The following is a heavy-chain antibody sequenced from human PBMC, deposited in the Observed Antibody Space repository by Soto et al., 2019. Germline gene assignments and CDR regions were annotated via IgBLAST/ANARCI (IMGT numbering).Heavy chain of an antibody. D-gene: IGHD2-2*01. CDR1: GYTFTGYY. CDR2: INPNSGGT. V-gene: IGHV1-2*04. CDR3: AVRIGYCSSTSCGPIDY. J-gene: IGHJ4*02. Sequence: ASVKLSCKASGYTFTGYYMHWVRQAPGQGLEWMGWINPNSGGTNYAQKFQGWVTMTRDTSISTAYMELSRLRSDDTAVYYCAVRIGYCSSTSCGPIDYWGQGTLVTVSS.